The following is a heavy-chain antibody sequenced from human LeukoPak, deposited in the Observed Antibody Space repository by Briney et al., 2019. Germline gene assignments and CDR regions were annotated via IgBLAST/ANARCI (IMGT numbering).Heavy chain of an antibody. CDR2: MNPNSGNT. CDR1: GYTFTSYD. V-gene: IGHV1-8*03. J-gene: IGHJ4*02. Sequence: ASVKNSCKASGYTFTSYDINWVREATGQGLEWMGWMNPNSGNTGYAQKFQGRVTITRNTSISTAYMELTSLRSEDTAVYYCARGLFPSDCWGQGTLVTVSS. D-gene: IGHD3-10*02. CDR3: ARGLFPSDC.